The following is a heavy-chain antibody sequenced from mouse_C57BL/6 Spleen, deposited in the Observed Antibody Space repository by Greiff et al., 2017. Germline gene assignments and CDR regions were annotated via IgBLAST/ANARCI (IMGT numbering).Heavy chain of an antibody. D-gene: IGHD1-1*01. J-gene: IGHJ3*01. Sequence: QVQLQQPGAELVRPGSSVKLSCKASGYTFTSYWMDWVKQRPGQGLEWIGNIYPSDSETHYNQKFKDKATLTVDKSSSTAYMQLSSLTSEDSAVYSCASENYYSGFAYWGQGTLVTVSA. V-gene: IGHV1-61*01. CDR3: ASENYYSGFAY. CDR1: GYTFTSYW. CDR2: IYPSDSET.